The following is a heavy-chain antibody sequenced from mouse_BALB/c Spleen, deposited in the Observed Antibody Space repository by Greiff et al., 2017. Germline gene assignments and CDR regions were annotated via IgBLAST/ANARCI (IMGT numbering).Heavy chain of an antibody. V-gene: IGHV3-6*02. CDR1: GYSITSGYY. CDR3: ARRDGNYADY. CDR2: ISYDGSN. J-gene: IGHJ2*01. Sequence: VQLQQSGPGLVKPSQSLSLTCSVTGYSITSGYYWNWIRQFPGNKLEWMGYISYDGSNNYNPSLKNRISITRDTSKNQFFLKLNSVTTEDTATYYCARRDGNYADYWGQGTTLTVSS. D-gene: IGHD2-1*01.